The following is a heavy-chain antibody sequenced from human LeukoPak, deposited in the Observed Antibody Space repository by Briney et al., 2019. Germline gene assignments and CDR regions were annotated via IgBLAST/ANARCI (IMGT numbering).Heavy chain of an antibody. V-gene: IGHV3-21*01. CDR2: ISSRSDST. CDR3: TRGLHQYDSSALGY. J-gene: IGHJ4*02. CDR1: GFTFNSYT. D-gene: IGHD3-22*01. Sequence: GGSLRLSCAASGFTFNSYTMNWVRQAPGTGLEWVSSISSRSDSTYYADSVKGRFTFSRDYAKNSVYLQMNTLTAEDTAVYYCTRGLHQYDSSALGYWGQGTLVTVSS.